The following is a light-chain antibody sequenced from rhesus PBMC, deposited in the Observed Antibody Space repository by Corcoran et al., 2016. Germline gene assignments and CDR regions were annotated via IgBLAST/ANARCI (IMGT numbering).Light chain of an antibody. CDR2: RAS. Sequence: DIQMTQSPSSLSASVGDRVTITGRASQGISNWLAWYQQKPGKAPKLLIYRASNLETGVPSRFSGSGSGTDCTLTISSLQPEVIATYYCQKHDNSPYSFGQGTKVEI. CDR1: QGISNW. CDR3: QKHDNSPYS. V-gene: IGKV1-69*01. J-gene: IGKJ2*01.